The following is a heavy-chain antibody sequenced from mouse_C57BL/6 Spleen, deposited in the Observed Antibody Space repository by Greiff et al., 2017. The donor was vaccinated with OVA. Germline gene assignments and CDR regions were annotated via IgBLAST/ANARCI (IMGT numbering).Heavy chain of an antibody. CDR1: GYTFTSYW. J-gene: IGHJ2*01. Sequence: QVQLQQPGAELVKPGASVKLSCKASGYTFTSYWMHWVKQRPGQGLEWIGMIHPNSGSTNYNEKFKSKATLTVDKSSSTAYMELRSLTSEDSAVYFCARPLLLRAPDYFDYWGQGTTLTVSS. CDR3: ARPLLLRAPDYFDY. V-gene: IGHV1-64*01. CDR2: IHPNSGST. D-gene: IGHD1-1*01.